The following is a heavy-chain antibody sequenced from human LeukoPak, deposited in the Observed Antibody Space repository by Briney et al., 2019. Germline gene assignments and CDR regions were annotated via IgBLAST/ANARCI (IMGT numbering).Heavy chain of an antibody. CDR1: GFTFSSYS. Sequence: GGSLRLSCAASGFTFSSYSMNWVRQAPGKGLEWVSYISSSSTIYYADSVKGRFTISRDNAKNSLYLQMNSLRDEDTAVYYCARDGYTMVRGVLYFDYWGQGTLVTVSS. CDR3: ARDGYTMVRGVLYFDY. J-gene: IGHJ4*02. V-gene: IGHV3-48*02. D-gene: IGHD3-10*01. CDR2: ISSSSTI.